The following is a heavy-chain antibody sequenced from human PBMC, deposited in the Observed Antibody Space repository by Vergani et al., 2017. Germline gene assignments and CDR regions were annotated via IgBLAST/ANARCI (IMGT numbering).Heavy chain of an antibody. CDR1: GFALNRHA. Sequence: QVQLVESGGGVVQPGTSLRLSCVVSGFALNRHAMYWVRQAPGKGLEWVVGISFDGTNEYYPDLVKGRFTISRDIAKNTLYLQVRSLRLEDTGVYHCVRDRGLCAGGRCYTEAWDYWGQGTPVTVFS. D-gene: IGHD2-2*02. CDR2: ISFDGTNE. V-gene: IGHV3-30-3*01. CDR3: VRDRGLCAGGRCYTEAWDY. J-gene: IGHJ4*02.